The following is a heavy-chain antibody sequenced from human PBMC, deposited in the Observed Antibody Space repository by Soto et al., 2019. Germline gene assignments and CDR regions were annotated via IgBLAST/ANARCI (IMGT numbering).Heavy chain of an antibody. D-gene: IGHD3-16*02. V-gene: IGHV4-39*01. CDR1: GGSISSSSYY. J-gene: IGHJ4*02. CDR2: IYYSGST. CDR3: ARLASRSQRAYIWGSYRPFFDY. Sequence: QLQLQESGPGLVKPSETLSLTCTVSGGSISSSSYYWGWIRQPPGKGLEWIGSIYYSGSTYYNPSLKSRVTISVDTSKNQFSLKLSSVTAADTAVYYCARLASRSQRAYIWGSYRPFFDYWGQGTLVTVSS.